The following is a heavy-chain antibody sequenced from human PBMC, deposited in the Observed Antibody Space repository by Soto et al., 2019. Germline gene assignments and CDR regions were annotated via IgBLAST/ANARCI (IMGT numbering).Heavy chain of an antibody. J-gene: IGHJ4*02. V-gene: IGHV4-59*01. D-gene: IGHD3-16*02. CDR2: IYYSGST. CDR1: GGSISSYY. CDR3: ARFAHYYDYVWGSYRPAYYFDY. Sequence: PSETLSLTCTVSGGSISSYYWSCIRQPPGKGLEWIGYIYYSGSTNYNPSLKSRVTISVDTSKNQFSLKLSSVTAADTAVYYCARFAHYYDYVWGSYRPAYYFDYWGQGTLVTVSS.